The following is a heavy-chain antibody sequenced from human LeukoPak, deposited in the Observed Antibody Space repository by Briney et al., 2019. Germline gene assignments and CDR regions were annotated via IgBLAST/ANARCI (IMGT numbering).Heavy chain of an antibody. Sequence: SETLSLTRTVSGGSISSYYWSWIRQPPGKGLEWIGYIYYSGSTNYNPSLKSRVTISVDTSKNQFSLKLSSVTAADTAVYYCARVLWWNDESAFDIWGQGTMVTVSS. D-gene: IGHD1-1*01. CDR2: IYYSGST. V-gene: IGHV4-59*01. CDR1: GGSISSYY. J-gene: IGHJ3*02. CDR3: ARVLWWNDESAFDI.